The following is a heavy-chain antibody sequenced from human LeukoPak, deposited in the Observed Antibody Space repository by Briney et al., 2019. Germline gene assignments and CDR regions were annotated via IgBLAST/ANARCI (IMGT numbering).Heavy chain of an antibody. J-gene: IGHJ5*02. CDR3: ASLTTGYCSSTSCQKNWFDP. CDR1: GGSISSSSYY. CDR2: IYYSGST. Sequence: SETLSLTCTVSGGSISSSSYYWGWIRQPPGKGLEWIGSIYYSGSTYYNPSLKSRVTISVDTSKNQFSLKLSSVTAADTAVYYCASLTTGYCSSTSCQKNWFDPWGQETLVTVSS. D-gene: IGHD2-2*01. V-gene: IGHV4-39*01.